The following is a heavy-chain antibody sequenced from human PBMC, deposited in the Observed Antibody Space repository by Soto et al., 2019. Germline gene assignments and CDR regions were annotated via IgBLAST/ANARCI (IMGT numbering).Heavy chain of an antibody. CDR2: ISSSGSTI. CDR3: ARVAYYYDSSGYFY. V-gene: IGHV3-48*01. J-gene: IGHJ4*02. CDR1: GFTFSSYN. D-gene: IGHD3-22*01. Sequence: GWSLRLSCAASGFTFSSYNMNWVRQAPGKGLEWVSYISSSGSTIYYADSVKGRFTISRDNAKNSLYLQMNSLRAEDTAVYYCARVAYYYDSSGYFYWGQGTLVPVSS.